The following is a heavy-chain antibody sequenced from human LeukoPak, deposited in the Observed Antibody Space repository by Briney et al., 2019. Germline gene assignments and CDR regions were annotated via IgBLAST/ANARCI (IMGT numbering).Heavy chain of an antibody. Sequence: PSETLSLTCTVSGGSISSSSYYWGWIRQPPGKGLEWIGSIYYSGSTYYNPSLKSRVTISVDTSKNQFSLKLSSVTAADTAVYYCARGEGLGWLLYFDPWGQGTLVTVSS. CDR2: IYYSGST. J-gene: IGHJ5*02. V-gene: IGHV4-39*07. CDR1: GGSISSSSYY. D-gene: IGHD3-3*01. CDR3: ARGEGLGWLLYFDP.